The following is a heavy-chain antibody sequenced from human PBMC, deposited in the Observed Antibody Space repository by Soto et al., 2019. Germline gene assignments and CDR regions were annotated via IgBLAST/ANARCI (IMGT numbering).Heavy chain of an antibody. J-gene: IGHJ5*02. CDR2: ISAYNGNT. D-gene: IGHD5-12*01. CDR1: GYTFTSYG. Sequence: QVQLVQSGAEVKKPGASVKVSCKASGYTFTSYGISWVRQAPGQGLEWMGWISAYNGNTNYAQKLQGRVTMTTDTSTSTAYMELRSLRSDDTVVYYCARTSLGWLRLGWFDPWGQGTLVTVSS. CDR3: ARTSLGWLRLGWFDP. V-gene: IGHV1-18*01.